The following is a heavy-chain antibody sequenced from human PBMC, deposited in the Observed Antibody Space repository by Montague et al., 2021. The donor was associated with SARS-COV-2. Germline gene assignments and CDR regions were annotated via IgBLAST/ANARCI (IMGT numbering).Heavy chain of an antibody. CDR2: INHRGYI. CDR1: SGSFSNLY. V-gene: IGHV4-34*01. J-gene: IGHJ4*02. D-gene: IGHD3-16*01. Sequence: SETLSLTCAVYSGSFSNLYWSWIRQPPGEGLEWIGEINHRGYIDYNPSLESRVTISVDTSKNQFSLKLNSVTAADTAVYYCASAPRNSLGYCDYWGQGTLLTVSS. CDR3: ASAPRNSLGYCDY.